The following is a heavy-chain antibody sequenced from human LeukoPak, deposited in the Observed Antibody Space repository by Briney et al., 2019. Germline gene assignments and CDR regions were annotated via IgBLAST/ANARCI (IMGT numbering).Heavy chain of an antibody. V-gene: IGHV4-59*01. D-gene: IGHD3-9*01. CDR2: IYYSGST. Sequence: SETLSLTCTVSGGSISSYYWSWIRQPPGKGLEWIGYIYYSGSTDYNPSLKSRVTISVDTSKNQFSLKLSSVTAADTAVYYCARDGRPYYDILTGYQGNDAFDIWGQGTMVTVSS. CDR3: ARDGRPYYDILTGYQGNDAFDI. CDR1: GGSISSYY. J-gene: IGHJ3*02.